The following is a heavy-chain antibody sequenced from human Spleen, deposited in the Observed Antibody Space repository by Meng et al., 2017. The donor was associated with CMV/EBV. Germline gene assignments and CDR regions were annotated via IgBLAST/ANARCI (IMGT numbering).Heavy chain of an antibody. Sequence: FSGFALSTSGVGVGWIRQPPGKALEWLALTYSDDYKRYSTSLKSRLTITKDTSKNQVVLTMTNMDPVDTGTYYCTYRPSYYDFWSGSEWGQGTLVTVSS. J-gene: IGHJ4*02. CDR3: TYRPSYYDFWSGSE. CDR1: GFALSTSGVG. D-gene: IGHD3-3*01. CDR2: TYSDDYK. V-gene: IGHV2-5*02.